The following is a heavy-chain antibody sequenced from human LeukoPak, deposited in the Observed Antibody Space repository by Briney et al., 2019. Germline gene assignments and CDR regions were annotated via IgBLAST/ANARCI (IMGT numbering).Heavy chain of an antibody. CDR2: ISSSGSTI. J-gene: IGHJ4*02. CDR1: GFTFSDYY. D-gene: IGHD3-22*01. CDR3: ARVGYYDSSGYKPD. V-gene: IGHV3-11*04. Sequence: GGSLRLSCAASGFTFSDYYMSWIRQALGKGLEWVSYISSSGSTIYYADSVKGRFTISRDNAKNSLYLQMNSLRAEDTAVYYCARVGYYDSSGYKPDWGQGTLVTVSS.